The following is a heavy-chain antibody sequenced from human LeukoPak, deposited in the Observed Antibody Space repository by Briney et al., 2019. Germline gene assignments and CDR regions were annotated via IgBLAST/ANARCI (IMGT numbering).Heavy chain of an antibody. J-gene: IGHJ4*02. CDR1: GFTFSSYA. CDR2: ISSGGSNK. Sequence: PGGSLRLSCVASGFTFSSYAMYWVRQAPGKGLEWVAVISSGGSNKYYGDSVKGRFTISRDNAKNSLYLQMNSLRAEDTALYYCAKAHYYDNSGYIDYWGQGTLVTVSS. D-gene: IGHD3-22*01. V-gene: IGHV3-30*18. CDR3: AKAHYYDNSGYIDY.